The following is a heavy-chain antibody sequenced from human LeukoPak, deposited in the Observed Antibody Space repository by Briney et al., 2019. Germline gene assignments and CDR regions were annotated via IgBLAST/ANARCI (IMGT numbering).Heavy chain of an antibody. Sequence: SSETLSLTCTVSGGSINSYYWNWIRQPPGKGPEWIGHIYYSGSTNYNPSLKSRVTISVDTSKNQCSLKLNSVTAADTAVYYCARDPRPNSNNWFDPWGQGTLVTVSS. D-gene: IGHD5-18*01. CDR2: IYYSGST. CDR3: ARDPRPNSNNWFDP. CDR1: GGSINSYY. V-gene: IGHV4-59*01. J-gene: IGHJ5*02.